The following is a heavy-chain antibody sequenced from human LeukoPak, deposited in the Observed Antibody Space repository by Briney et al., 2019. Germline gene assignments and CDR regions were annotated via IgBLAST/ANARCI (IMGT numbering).Heavy chain of an antibody. CDR3: ARHIDSSHYPFGY. Sequence: GGSLRLSCAASGFTFSSYVMSWVRQAPGKGLEWVSSISGRGGSTFYADPVKGRFTISRDISTNIVYLQIDSLRVDDTAVYYCARHIDSSHYPFGYWGQGTLVTVSS. CDR2: ISGRGGST. V-gene: IGHV3-23*01. D-gene: IGHD6-13*01. J-gene: IGHJ4*02. CDR1: GFTFSSYV.